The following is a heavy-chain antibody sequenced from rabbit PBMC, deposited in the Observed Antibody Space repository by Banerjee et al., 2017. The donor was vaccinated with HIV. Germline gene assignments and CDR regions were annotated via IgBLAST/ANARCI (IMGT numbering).Heavy chain of an antibody. CDR3: ARGDDSSGWGLYF. CDR2: IDNGDGST. D-gene: IGHD4-1*01. V-gene: IGHV1S47*01. Sequence: EESGGDLVKPGASLTLTCTASGFSFSSNYYMCWVRQAPGKGPEWIACIDNGDGSTYYANWVNGRFTISRSTSLNTVTLQMTSLTAADTATYFCARGDDSSGWGLYFWGQGTLVTVS. J-gene: IGHJ6*01. CDR1: GFSFSSNYY.